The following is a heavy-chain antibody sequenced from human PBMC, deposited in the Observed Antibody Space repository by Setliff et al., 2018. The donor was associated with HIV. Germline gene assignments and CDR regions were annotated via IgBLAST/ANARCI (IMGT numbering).Heavy chain of an antibody. CDR3: ARGLIAAAGTWFDP. J-gene: IGHJ5*02. D-gene: IGHD6-13*01. V-gene: IGHV4-38-2*01. CDR2: LYNSGST. Sequence: SETLSLTCAVSGFSINSGYSWDWIRQSPGKGLEWIGALYNSGSTYYNPSLKSRVTISVDTSKNHFSLKLTSVTAADTAVYYCARGLIAAAGTWFDPWGQGTLVTVSS. CDR1: GFSINSGYS.